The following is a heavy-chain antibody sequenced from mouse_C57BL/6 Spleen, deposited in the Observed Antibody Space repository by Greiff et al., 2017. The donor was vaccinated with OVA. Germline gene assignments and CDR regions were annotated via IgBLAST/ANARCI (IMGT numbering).Heavy chain of an antibody. D-gene: IGHD2-3*01. CDR2: IRLKSDNYAT. V-gene: IGHV6-3*01. Sequence: EVKVEESGGGLVQPGGSMKLSCVASGFTFSNYWMNWVRQSPEKGLEWVAQIRLKSDNYATHYAESVRGRFTISRDDSKSSVYLQMNNLRAEDTGIYYCTDYDGYYRGGFDDWGQGTTLTVSS. CDR3: TDYDGYYRGGFDD. CDR1: GFTFSNYW. J-gene: IGHJ2*01.